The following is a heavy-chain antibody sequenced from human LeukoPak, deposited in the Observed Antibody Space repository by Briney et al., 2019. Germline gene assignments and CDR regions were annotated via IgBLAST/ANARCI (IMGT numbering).Heavy chain of an antibody. D-gene: IGHD4-17*01. CDR2: ISYDGSNK. J-gene: IGHJ4*02. CDR3: AKSTTVTQRGYFDY. CDR1: GFTFSSYG. Sequence: GGSQRLSCAASGFTFSSYGMHWVRQAPAKGLEWVAIISYDGSNKYYADSVKGRFTISRDNSKNTLYLQMNSLRAEDTAVYYCAKSTTVTQRGYFDYWGQGTLVTVSS. V-gene: IGHV3-30*18.